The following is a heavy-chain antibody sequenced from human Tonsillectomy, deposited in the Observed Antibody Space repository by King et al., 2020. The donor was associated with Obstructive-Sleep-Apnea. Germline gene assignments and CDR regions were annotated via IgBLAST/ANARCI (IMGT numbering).Heavy chain of an antibody. V-gene: IGHV3-11*06. J-gene: IGHJ6*02. CDR1: GFTFSDYY. CDR2: VSSSGTYK. Sequence: VQLVESGGGLVKPGGSLRLSCAASGFTFSDYYMSWIRQAPGKGLEWVSYVSSSGTYKHYADSVKGRFTISRDNTKNSVSLQMKSLRAEDTAVYYCARDSIVVAIAASDGLDVWGQGTTVTVSS. CDR3: ARDSIVVAIAASDGLDV. D-gene: IGHD2-21*01.